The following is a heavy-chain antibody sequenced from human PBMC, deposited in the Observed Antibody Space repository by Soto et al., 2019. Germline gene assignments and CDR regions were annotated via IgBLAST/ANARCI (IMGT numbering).Heavy chain of an antibody. J-gene: IGHJ4*02. CDR1: GFTFSSYA. CDR3: AKENGYSSSWFEFDY. Sequence: EVPLLESGGGLVQPGGSLRLSCAASGFTFSSYAMSWVRQAPGKGLEWVSAISGSGGSTYYADSVKGRFTISRDNSKNTLYLQMNNLRAEDTAVYYCAKENGYSSSWFEFDYWGQGTLVTVSS. CDR2: ISGSGGST. D-gene: IGHD6-13*01. V-gene: IGHV3-23*01.